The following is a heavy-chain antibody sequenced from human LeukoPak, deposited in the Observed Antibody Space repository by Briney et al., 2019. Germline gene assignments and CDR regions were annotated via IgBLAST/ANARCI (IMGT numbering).Heavy chain of an antibody. Sequence: GGSLRLSCSASGFTFSSYGMDWVRQAPGTGLEFVSAISSIGGSTYYADSVKGRFTISTDNAKNTLFLQMNSLRAEDTAVYYCARGPGAFDIWGQGTMVTVSS. J-gene: IGHJ3*02. D-gene: IGHD2-2*01. CDR3: ARGPGAFDI. V-gene: IGHV3-64*04. CDR2: ISSIGGST. CDR1: GFTFSSYG.